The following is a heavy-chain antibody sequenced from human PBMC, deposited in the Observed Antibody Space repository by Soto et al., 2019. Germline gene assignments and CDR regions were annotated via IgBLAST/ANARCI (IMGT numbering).Heavy chain of an antibody. CDR3: ARLGGSYSGYYYGMDV. CDR2: IYYSGST. V-gene: IGHV4-59*01. D-gene: IGHD1-26*01. CDR1: GGSISSYY. Sequence: PSETLSLTCTVSGGSISSYYWSWIRQPPGKGLEWIGYIYYSGSTNYNPSLKSRVTISVDMSKNQFSLKLSSVTAADTAVYYCARLGGSYSGYYYGMDVWGQGTTVTVSS. J-gene: IGHJ6*02.